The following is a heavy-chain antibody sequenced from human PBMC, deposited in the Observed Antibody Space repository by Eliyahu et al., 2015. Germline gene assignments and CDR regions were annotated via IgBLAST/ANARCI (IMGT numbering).Heavy chain of an antibody. V-gene: IGHV4-30-4*01. D-gene: IGHD6-13*01. J-gene: IGHJ4*02. CDR2: IYYSGST. Sequence: QVQLQESGPGLVKPSQTLSLTCTVXGGXISSGDYYWSWIRQPPGKGLGWIGDIYYSGSTYYNPSLKSRVTISVDTSKNQFSLKLSSVTAADTAVYYCAREGAAAGSVDYWGQGTLVTVSS. CDR3: AREGAAAGSVDY. CDR1: GGXISSGDYY.